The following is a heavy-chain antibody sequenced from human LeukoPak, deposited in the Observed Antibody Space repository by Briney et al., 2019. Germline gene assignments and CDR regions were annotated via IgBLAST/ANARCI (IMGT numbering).Heavy chain of an antibody. D-gene: IGHD3-3*01. J-gene: IGHJ4*02. CDR1: GYSISSGYY. V-gene: IGHV4-38-2*01. CDR2: IYHSGST. CDR3: ASCDFWSGYYGCVFDY. Sequence: NSSETLSLTCAVSGYSISSGYYWSWIRQPPGKGLEWIGSIYHSGSTHYNPSLKSRVTISVDTSKNQFSLKLSSVTAADTAVYYCASCDFWSGYYGCVFDYWGQGTLVTVSS.